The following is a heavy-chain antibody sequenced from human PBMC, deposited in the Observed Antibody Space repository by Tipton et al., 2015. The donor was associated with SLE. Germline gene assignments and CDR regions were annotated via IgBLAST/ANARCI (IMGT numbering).Heavy chain of an antibody. J-gene: IGHJ3*01. D-gene: IGHD6-13*01. V-gene: IGHV4-4*07. CDR2: IYPSGSI. CDR3: ARENVAADGALDV. CDR1: GDSINSHY. Sequence: TLSLTCTVSGDSINSHYWSWIRQPAGKGLQWIGRIYPSGSINYNPSLKSRVTMSVDTSKNQFSLTVNSVTAADTAVYYCARENVAADGALDVWGQGTMVTVSS.